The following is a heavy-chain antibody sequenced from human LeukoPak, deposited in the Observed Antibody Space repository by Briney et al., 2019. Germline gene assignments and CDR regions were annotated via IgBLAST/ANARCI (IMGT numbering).Heavy chain of an antibody. CDR3: ARLSAYNFPDY. Sequence: ASETLSLTCAVYGGSFSGYYWSWIRQPPGKGLEWIGEINHSGSTNYNPSLKSRVTISVDTSKSQFSLKLSSVTAADTAVYYCARLSAYNFPDYWGQGTLVTVSS. D-gene: IGHD5-24*01. CDR1: GGSFSGYY. CDR2: INHSGST. V-gene: IGHV4-34*01. J-gene: IGHJ4*02.